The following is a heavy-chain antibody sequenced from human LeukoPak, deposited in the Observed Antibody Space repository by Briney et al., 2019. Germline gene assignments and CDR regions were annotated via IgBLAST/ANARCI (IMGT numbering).Heavy chain of an antibody. J-gene: IGHJ4*02. V-gene: IGHV4-39*07. CDR1: GESIISNSYS. Sequence: PSETLSLTCNVSGESIISNSYSWGWLRQSPVKGLEWLGTVSHTGSTHYNPSLKSRVTISVDTSKNQFSLKLSSVTAADTAVYYCARGLTVFFHERRFDYWGQGTLVTVSS. D-gene: IGHD3-3*01. CDR3: ARGLTVFFHERRFDY. CDR2: VSHTGST.